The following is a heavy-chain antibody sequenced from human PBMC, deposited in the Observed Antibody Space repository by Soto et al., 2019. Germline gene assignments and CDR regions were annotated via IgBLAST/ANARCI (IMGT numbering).Heavy chain of an antibody. Sequence: EVQLVESGGGLVQPGGSLRLSCAASGFTFSSYWMSWVRQAPGKGLEWVANIKQDGSEKYYVDSVKGRFTISRDNAKNSLYLQMNSLRAEDTAVYYCARSHVDTTIWFDPWGQGTLVTVSS. D-gene: IGHD5-18*01. J-gene: IGHJ5*02. CDR2: IKQDGSEK. V-gene: IGHV3-7*03. CDR3: ARSHVDTTIWFDP. CDR1: GFTFSSYW.